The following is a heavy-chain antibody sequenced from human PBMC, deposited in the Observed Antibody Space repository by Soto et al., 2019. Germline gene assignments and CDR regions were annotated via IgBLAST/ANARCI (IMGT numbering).Heavy chain of an antibody. CDR3: ARRGSGSYYDY. Sequence: GGSLRLSCAASGFTFSSYAMRWVRQAPGKGLERVSAISGSGGSKYYADSVKGRFTISRDNSKNTLYLQMNSLRAEDTAVYYCARRGSGSYYDYWGQGTLVTVSS. V-gene: IGHV3-23*01. CDR1: GFTFSSYA. CDR2: ISGSGGSK. D-gene: IGHD1-26*01. J-gene: IGHJ4*02.